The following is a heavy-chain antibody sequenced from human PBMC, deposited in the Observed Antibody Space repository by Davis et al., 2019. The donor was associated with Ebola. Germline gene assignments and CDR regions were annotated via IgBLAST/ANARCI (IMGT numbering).Heavy chain of an antibody. CDR3: AREPNGDYDAFDI. Sequence: GSLRLSCAASGFTFSNYGMNWVRQAPGKGLEWIGEINHNGVTNCNPSLESRVTISVDTAKNQFSLKLSSVTAADTAVYYCAREPNGDYDAFDIWGQGTMVTVSS. D-gene: IGHD4-17*01. J-gene: IGHJ3*02. V-gene: IGHV4-34*01. CDR1: GFTFSNYG. CDR2: INHNGVT.